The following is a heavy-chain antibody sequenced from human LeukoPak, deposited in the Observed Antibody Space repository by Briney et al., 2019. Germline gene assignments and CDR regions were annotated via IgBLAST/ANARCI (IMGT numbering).Heavy chain of an antibody. CDR3: ARVIRGGYYGSGSYYPNWFDP. D-gene: IGHD3-10*01. J-gene: IGHJ5*02. V-gene: IGHV4-4*07. Sequence: SETLSLTCTVSGGSISSYYWSWIRQPAGKGLEWIGRIYTSGSTNYNPSLKSRVTMSVDTSKNQFSLKLSSVTAADTAVYYCARVIRGGYYGSGSYYPNWFDPWGQGTLVTVSS. CDR2: IYTSGST. CDR1: GGSISSYY.